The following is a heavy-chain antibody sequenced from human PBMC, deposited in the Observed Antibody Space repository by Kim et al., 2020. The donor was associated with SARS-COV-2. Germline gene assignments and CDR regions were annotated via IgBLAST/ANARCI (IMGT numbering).Heavy chain of an antibody. CDR1: GGSISSSSYY. J-gene: IGHJ4*02. D-gene: IGHD2-2*01. CDR2: IYYSGST. V-gene: IGHV4-39*07. Sequence: SETLSLTCTVSGGSISSSSYYWGWIRQPPGKGLEWIGSIYYSGSTYYNPSLKSRVTISVDTSKNQFSLKLSSVTAADTAVYYCARKVPAAIWAGEDYWGQGTLVTVSS. CDR3: ARKVPAAIWAGEDY.